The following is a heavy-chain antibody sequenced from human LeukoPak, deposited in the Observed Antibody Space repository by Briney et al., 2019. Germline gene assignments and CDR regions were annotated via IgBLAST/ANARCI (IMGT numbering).Heavy chain of an antibody. CDR2: ISAYNGNT. CDR3: AKVANYYYGSETYYFFEH. Sequence: ASVKVSCKASGYTFTSYGISWVRQAPGQGLEWMGWISAYNGNTNYAQKLQGRVTMTTDTSTSTAYMELRSLRVEDTAVYYCAKVANYYYGSETYYFFEHWGQGTPVTASS. D-gene: IGHD3-10*01. V-gene: IGHV1-18*01. CDR1: GYTFTSYG. J-gene: IGHJ4*02.